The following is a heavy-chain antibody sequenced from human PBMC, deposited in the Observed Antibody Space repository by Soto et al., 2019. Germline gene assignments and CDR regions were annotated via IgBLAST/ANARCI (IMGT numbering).Heavy chain of an antibody. CDR3: ARGGDWKFDY. D-gene: IGHD2-21*02. CDR2: IHHRKGP. CDR1: GDSITSDKW. J-gene: IGHJ4*02. V-gene: IGHV4-4*02. Sequence: QVQLQESGPGLVKPSGTLSLTCAVAGDSITSDKWWSWVRQPPGKGLEWIGEIHHRKGPNCSPSLKSGITMSVEKSRNQFSLTVSSMAAAEAAVYYCARGGDWKFDYWGQGSLVTVSS.